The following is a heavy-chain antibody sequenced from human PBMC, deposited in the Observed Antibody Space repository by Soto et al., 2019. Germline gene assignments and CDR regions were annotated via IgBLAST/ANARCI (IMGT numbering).Heavy chain of an antibody. D-gene: IGHD5-18*01. V-gene: IGHV4-61*01. CDR2: MYYSGST. Sequence: QVQLQESGPGLVKPSETLSLTCTVSGGSVSSGSYYWSWIRQPPGKGLEWIGYMYYSGSTNYNPSLKSRVTISVDTSKNQFSLKLSSVTAADTAVYYCASVDTAMVHAFDIWGQGTMVTVSS. J-gene: IGHJ3*02. CDR3: ASVDTAMVHAFDI. CDR1: GGSVSSGSYY.